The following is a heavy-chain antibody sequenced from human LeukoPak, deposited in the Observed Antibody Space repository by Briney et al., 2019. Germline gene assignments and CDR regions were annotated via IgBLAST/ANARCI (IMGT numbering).Heavy chain of an antibody. V-gene: IGHV3-11*04. CDR2: ISSSGSTI. CDR1: GFTFSDYY. J-gene: IGHJ4*02. CDR3: ARGSESTYDSSGYWLY. D-gene: IGHD3-22*01. Sequence: GGSLRPSCAASGFTFSDYYMSWIRQAPGKGLEWVSYISSSGSTIYYADSVKGRFTISRDNAKNSLYLQMNSLRAEDTAVYYCARGSESTYDSSGYWLYWGQGTLVTVSS.